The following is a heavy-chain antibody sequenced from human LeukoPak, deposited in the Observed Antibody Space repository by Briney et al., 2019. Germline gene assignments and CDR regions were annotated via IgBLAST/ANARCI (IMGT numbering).Heavy chain of an antibody. V-gene: IGHV3-30*14. D-gene: IGHD3-9*01. J-gene: IGHJ4*02. CDR1: GFTFSSYA. Sequence: GGSLRLSCAASGFTFSSYAMHWVRQAPGKGLEWVAVISYDGSNKYYADSVKGRFTISRDNLKNTLYLQMNNVRAEDTAVYYCARAYFDVLTGYGYWGQGTLVTVSS. CDR2: ISYDGSNK. CDR3: ARAYFDVLTGYGY.